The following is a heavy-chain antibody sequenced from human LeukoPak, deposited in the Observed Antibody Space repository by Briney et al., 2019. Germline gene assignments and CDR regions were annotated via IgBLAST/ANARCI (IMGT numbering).Heavy chain of an antibody. V-gene: IGHV1-69*13. Sequence: VASVKVSCKASGGTFSSYAISGVRQAPGQGLEWMGGIIPIFGTANYAQKFQGRVTITADESTSTAYMELSSLRSEDTAVYYCARVAGTVNPYYDYYMDVWGKRTTVTVSS. CDR3: ARVAGTVNPYYDYYMDV. D-gene: IGHD6-13*01. CDR1: GGTFSSYA. J-gene: IGHJ6*03. CDR2: IIPIFGTA.